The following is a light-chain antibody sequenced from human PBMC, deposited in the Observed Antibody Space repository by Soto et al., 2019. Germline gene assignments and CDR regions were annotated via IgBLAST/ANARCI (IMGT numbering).Light chain of an antibody. CDR3: QQCNSPYT. V-gene: IGKV1-5*03. CDR2: EAS. Sequence: DIQMTQSPSTLSASVGDRVTITCRASQSISRWLAWYQQKPGTAPKLLIYEASTLESGVPSRFTGIRSGTEFTLSVSSLQPDDFATYYCQQCNSPYTFGQGTKLEIK. CDR1: QSISRW. J-gene: IGKJ2*01.